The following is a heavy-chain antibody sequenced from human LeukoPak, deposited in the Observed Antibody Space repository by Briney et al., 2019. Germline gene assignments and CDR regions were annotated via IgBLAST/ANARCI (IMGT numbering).Heavy chain of an antibody. V-gene: IGHV3-7*01. CDR1: GFTLSDYW. D-gene: IGHD4-11*01. Sequence: GGSLRLSCAASGFTLSDYWMNWVRQAPGKGLEWVANINLHGSVKLHVDSVEGRFTISRVNAKNSLFLQMTSLKVEDTAVYYCAAWGLYSYWGQGTLVTVSS. CDR3: AAWGLYSY. J-gene: IGHJ4*02. CDR2: INLHGSVK.